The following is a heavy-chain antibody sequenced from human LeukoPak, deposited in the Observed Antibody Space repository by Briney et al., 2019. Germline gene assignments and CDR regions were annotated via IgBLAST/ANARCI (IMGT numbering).Heavy chain of an antibody. J-gene: IGHJ4*02. V-gene: IGHV1-69*13. D-gene: IGHD3-3*01. Sequence: SVKVSRTASGGTFSSYAISWVRQAPGQGLEWMGGIIPIFGTANYAQKFQGRVTITADESTSTAYMELSSLRSEDTAVYYCARGPVLRFLEWLNYWGQGTLVTVSS. CDR2: IIPIFGTA. CDR3: ARGPVLRFLEWLNY. CDR1: GGTFSSYA.